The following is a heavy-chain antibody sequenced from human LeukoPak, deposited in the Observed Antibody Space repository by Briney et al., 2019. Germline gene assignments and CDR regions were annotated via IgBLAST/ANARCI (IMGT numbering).Heavy chain of an antibody. V-gene: IGHV1-46*01. CDR1: GYTFTNYY. CDR3: ARDLYSSRTNDAFVI. CDR2: INPSSGTT. D-gene: IGHD6-13*01. J-gene: IGHJ3*02. Sequence: RASVKVSCKASGYTFTNYYMVWVRQAPGQGLEWMGIINPSSGTTNYAQKFQGRVTMTRDMSTSTVYMELSSLRSEDTAVYYCARDLYSSRTNDAFVIWGQGTMVTVSS.